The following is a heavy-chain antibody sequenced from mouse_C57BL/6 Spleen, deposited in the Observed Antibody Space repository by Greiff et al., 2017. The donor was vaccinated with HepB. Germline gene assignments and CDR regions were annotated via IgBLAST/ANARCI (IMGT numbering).Heavy chain of an antibody. J-gene: IGHJ1*03. CDR1: GFTFSDYY. V-gene: IGHV5-16*01. D-gene: IGHD2-3*01. CDR2: INYDGSST. CDR3: ARERDGYYFYWYFDV. Sequence: EVQVVESEGGLVQPGSSMKLSCTASGFTFSDYYMAWVRQVPEKGLEWVANINYDGSSTYYLDSLKSRFIISRDNAKNILYLQMSSLKSEDTATYYCARERDGYYFYWYFDVWGTGTTVTVSS.